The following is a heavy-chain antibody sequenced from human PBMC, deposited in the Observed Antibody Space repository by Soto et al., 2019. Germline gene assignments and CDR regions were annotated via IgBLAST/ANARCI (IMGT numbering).Heavy chain of an antibody. J-gene: IGHJ2*01. D-gene: IGHD6-19*01. V-gene: IGHV4-59*08. CDR2: IYYSGST. CDR3: ARRDSSGWHWYFDL. Sequence: QVQLQESGPGLVKPSETLSLTCTVSGGSISSYYWNWFRQPPGKGLEWIGYIYYSGSTNYNPSLKSRVTISVDTSKNQFSLGLSSVTAADTAVYYCARRDSSGWHWYFDLWGRGTLVTVSS. CDR1: GGSISSYY.